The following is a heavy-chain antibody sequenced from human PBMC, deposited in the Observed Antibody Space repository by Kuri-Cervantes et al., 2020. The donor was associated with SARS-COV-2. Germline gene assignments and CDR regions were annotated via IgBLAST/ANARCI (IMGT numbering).Heavy chain of an antibody. J-gene: IGHJ6*02. CDR2: IYYTGST. CDR1: GGSVSSGSYY. D-gene: IGHD6-13*01. Sequence: SGTLSLTCTVSGGSVSSGSYYWSWIRQPPGKGLEWIGYIYYTGSTNYSPFLKSRVTISVDTSKNQFSLKLSSVTAADTAVYYCARVAAGTIEDYYYGMDVWGQGTTVTVSS. CDR3: ARVAAGTIEDYYYGMDV. V-gene: IGHV4-61*01.